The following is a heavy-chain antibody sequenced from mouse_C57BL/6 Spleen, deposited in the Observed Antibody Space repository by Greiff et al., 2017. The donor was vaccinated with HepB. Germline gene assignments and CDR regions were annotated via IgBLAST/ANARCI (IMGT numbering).Heavy chain of an antibody. CDR2: IYPRDGST. D-gene: IGHD2-3*01. J-gene: IGHJ1*03. V-gene: IGHV1-78*01. Sequence: VQLQQSDAELVKPGASVKISSKVSGYTFTDHTIHWMKQRPEQGLEWIGYIYPRDGSTKYNEKFKGKATLTADKSSSTAYMQLNSLTSEDSAVYFCAADGYYPYWYFDVWGTGTTVTVSS. CDR1: GYTFTDHT. CDR3: AADGYYPYWYFDV.